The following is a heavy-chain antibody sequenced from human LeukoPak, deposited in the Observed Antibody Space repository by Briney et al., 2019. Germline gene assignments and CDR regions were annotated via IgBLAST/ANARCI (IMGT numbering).Heavy chain of an antibody. CDR3: VRVVRSGSSLGWFDP. CDR2: IYYSGST. V-gene: IGHV4-39*07. CDR1: GGSISSSSYY. Sequence: PSENLSLTCTVSGGSISSSSYYWGWIRQPPGKGLEWIGSIYYSGSTYYNPSLKSRVTISVDTSKNQFSLKLTSVTAADTAVYSCVRVVRSGSSLGWFDPWGQGTLVTVSS. J-gene: IGHJ5*02. D-gene: IGHD1-26*01.